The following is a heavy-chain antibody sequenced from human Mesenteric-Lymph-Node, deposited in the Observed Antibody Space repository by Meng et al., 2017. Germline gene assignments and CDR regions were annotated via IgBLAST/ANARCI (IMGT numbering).Heavy chain of an antibody. V-gene: IGHV3-23*01. CDR1: GFTFSSYS. CDR3: AKVGVGATEGYFDY. CDR2: ISGSGGST. J-gene: IGHJ4*02. Sequence: GESLKISCAASGFTFSSYSMNWVRQAPGKGLEWVSAISGSGGSTYYADSVKGRFTISRDNSKNTLYLQMNSLRAEDTAVYYCAKVGVGATEGYFDYWGQGTLVTVSS. D-gene: IGHD1-26*01.